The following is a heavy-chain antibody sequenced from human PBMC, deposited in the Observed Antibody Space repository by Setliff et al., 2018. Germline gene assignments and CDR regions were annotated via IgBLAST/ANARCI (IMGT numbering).Heavy chain of an antibody. Sequence: QPGGSLRLSCVASGLPFSNSNMNWVRKAPGEGLEWVARSRDKASSYTTEYAASVKGRFIIGRDNSKNSVYLQMNSLKTEDAAVYFCVRTVVPGYYFDSWGQGTLVTVSS. D-gene: IGHD3-10*01. CDR3: VRTVVPGYYFDS. J-gene: IGHJ4*02. CDR1: GLPFSNSN. CDR2: SRDKASSYTT. V-gene: IGHV3-72*01.